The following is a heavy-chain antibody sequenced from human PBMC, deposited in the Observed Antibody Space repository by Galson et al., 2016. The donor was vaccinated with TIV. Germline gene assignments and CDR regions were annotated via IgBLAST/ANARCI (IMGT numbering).Heavy chain of an antibody. CDR1: GFTFSSYA. V-gene: IGHV3-23*01. CDR2: INDRXXDT. CDR3: ANGGSAFSYGYAFDM. Sequence: SLRLSCAASGFTFSSYAISWVRQAPGKGLEWVSIINDRXXDTYYADSVKGRFTISRDNSKNTLYLQMHSLRAEDTALYFCANGGSAFSYGYAFDMWGQGTMVTVSS. D-gene: IGHD5-18*01. J-gene: IGHJ3*02.